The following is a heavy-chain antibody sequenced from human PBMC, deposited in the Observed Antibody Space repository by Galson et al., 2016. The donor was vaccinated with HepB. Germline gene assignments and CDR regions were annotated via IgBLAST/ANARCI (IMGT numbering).Heavy chain of an antibody. CDR1: GYTLTELS. Sequence: SVKVSCKVSGYTLTELSMQWVRQAPGKGLEWMGGLDPEDSTTIYAQKFQGRVTMTEDTSTDTAYMELSSLRSEDTAVYYCATAWRGAHPHYYGMDVWGQGTLVSVSS. CDR2: LDPEDSTT. J-gene: IGHJ6*02. CDR3: ATAWRGAHPHYYGMDV. D-gene: IGHD5-12*01. V-gene: IGHV1-24*01.